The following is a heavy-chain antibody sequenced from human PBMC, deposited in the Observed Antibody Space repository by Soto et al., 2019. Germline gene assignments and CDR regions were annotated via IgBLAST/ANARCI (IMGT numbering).Heavy chain of an antibody. J-gene: IGHJ1*01. D-gene: IGHD5-12*01. CDR3: ARQQWDGYNCYFQH. Sequence: SETLSLTCTVSGGSISSSSYYWGWIRQPPGKGLEWIGSIYYSGSTYYYPSLKSRVTISVDTSKNQFSLKLSSVTAADTAVYYCARQQWDGYNCYFQHWGQGTLVTVSS. CDR2: IYYSGST. V-gene: IGHV4-39*01. CDR1: GGSISSSSYY.